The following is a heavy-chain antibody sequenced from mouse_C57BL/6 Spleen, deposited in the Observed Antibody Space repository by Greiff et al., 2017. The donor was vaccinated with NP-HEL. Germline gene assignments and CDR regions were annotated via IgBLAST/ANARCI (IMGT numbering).Heavy chain of an antibody. J-gene: IGHJ2*01. CDR1: GYTFTSYG. V-gene: IGHV1-81*01. Sequence: QVQLKESGAELARPGASVKLSCKASGYTFTSYGISWVKQRTGQGLEWIGEIYPRSGNTYYNEKFKGKATLTADKSSSTAYMELRSLTSEDSAVYFCARPSGRYFDYWGQGTTLTVSS. CDR3: ARPSGRYFDY. CDR2: IYPRSGNT.